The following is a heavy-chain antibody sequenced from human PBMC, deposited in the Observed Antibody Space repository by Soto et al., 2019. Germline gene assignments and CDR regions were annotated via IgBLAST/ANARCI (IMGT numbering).Heavy chain of an antibody. Sequence: SETLSLTCAVYGGSFSGYYWSWIRQHPGKGLEWIGYIYYSGSTYYNPSLKSRVTISVDTSKNQFSLKLSSVTAADTAVYYCARETKQWLVLGGSTVFDYWGQGTLVTVS. CDR2: IYYSGST. J-gene: IGHJ4*02. CDR3: ARETKQWLVLGGSTVFDY. D-gene: IGHD6-19*01. V-gene: IGHV4-34*09. CDR1: GGSFSGYY.